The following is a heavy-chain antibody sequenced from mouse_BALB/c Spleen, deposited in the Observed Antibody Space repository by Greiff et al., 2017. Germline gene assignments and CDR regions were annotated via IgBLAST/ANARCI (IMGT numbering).Heavy chain of an antibody. CDR2: IDPANGNT. CDR1: GFNIKDTY. Sequence: EVQLQESGAELVKPGASVKLSCTASGFNIKDTYMHWVKQRPEQGLEWIGRIDPANGNTKYDPKFQGKATITADTSSNTAYLQLSSLTSEDTAVYYCAKIYYDYEGGYWGQGTSVTVSS. CDR3: AKIYYDYEGGY. J-gene: IGHJ4*01. V-gene: IGHV14-3*02. D-gene: IGHD2-4*01.